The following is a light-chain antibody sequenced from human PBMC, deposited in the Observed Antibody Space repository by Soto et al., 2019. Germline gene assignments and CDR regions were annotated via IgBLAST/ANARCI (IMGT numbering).Light chain of an antibody. V-gene: IGKV3-15*01. J-gene: IGKJ1*01. CDR1: QGVSSK. Sequence: EVLMTQSPATLSVSPGDRATLSCRASQGVSSKLAWYQQKPGQSPRLVIYGASTRATGIPARFSGSGSGTEFTLTISGLQSEDIAVYFCQQYGTWPPGTFGQGTKVEI. CDR3: QQYGTWPPGT. CDR2: GAS.